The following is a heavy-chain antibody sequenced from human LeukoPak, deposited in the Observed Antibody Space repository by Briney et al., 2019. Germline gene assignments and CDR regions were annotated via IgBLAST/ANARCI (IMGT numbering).Heavy chain of an antibody. J-gene: IGHJ6*02. D-gene: IGHD3-3*01. CDR3: ARGRYYDFWSGYVTASSDYYGMDV. V-gene: IGHV4-30-2*01. CDR1: GGSISSGGYS. Sequence: SETLSLTCAVSGGSISSGGYSWSWIRQPPGKGLEWIGYIYHSGSTYYNPSLKSRVTISVDRSKNQFSLKLSSVTAEDTAVYYCARGRYYDFWSGYVTASSDYYGMDVWGQGTTVTVSS. CDR2: IYHSGST.